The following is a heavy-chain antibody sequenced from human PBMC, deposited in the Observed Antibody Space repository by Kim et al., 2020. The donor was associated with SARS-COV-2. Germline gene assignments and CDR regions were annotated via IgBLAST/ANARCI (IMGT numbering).Heavy chain of an antibody. CDR1: GYSISSCYY. D-gene: IGHD6-19*01. V-gene: IGHV4-38-2*02. CDR3: ARGAGTSPADF. Sequence: SETLSLTCSVSGYSISSCYYWGWIRQPPGKGLEWSGSFYHSGSPYYNSALKSRVSISLDTSKNQFSLNLTSVTAADTALYYCARGAGTSPADFWGQGTL. CDR2: FYHSGSP. J-gene: IGHJ4*02.